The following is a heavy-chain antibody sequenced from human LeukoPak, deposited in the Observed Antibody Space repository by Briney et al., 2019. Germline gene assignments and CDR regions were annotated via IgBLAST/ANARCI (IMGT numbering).Heavy chain of an antibody. CDR1: GGTFSSYA. CDR2: IIPILGIA. Sequence: SVKVSCKASGGTFSSYAISWVRQAPGQGLEWMGRIIPILGIANYAQKFQGRVTITADKSTSTAYMELSSLRSEDTAVYYCARDQGGYSYGPDFDYWGQGTLVTVYS. CDR3: ARDQGGYSYGPDFDY. V-gene: IGHV1-69*04. D-gene: IGHD5-18*01. J-gene: IGHJ4*02.